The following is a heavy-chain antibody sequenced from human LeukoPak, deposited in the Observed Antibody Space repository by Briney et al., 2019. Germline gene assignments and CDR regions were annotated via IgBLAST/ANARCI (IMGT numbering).Heavy chain of an antibody. Sequence: GGSLRLSCAASGFTFDDYTMHWVRQAPGKGLEWVSLISWDGGSTYYADSVKGRFTISRDNSKNSLYLQMNGLRTEDTALYYCAKALGILTGNLLGLDYWGQGTLVTVSS. J-gene: IGHJ4*02. D-gene: IGHD3-9*01. CDR3: AKALGILTGNLLGLDY. V-gene: IGHV3-43*01. CDR1: GFTFDDYT. CDR2: ISWDGGST.